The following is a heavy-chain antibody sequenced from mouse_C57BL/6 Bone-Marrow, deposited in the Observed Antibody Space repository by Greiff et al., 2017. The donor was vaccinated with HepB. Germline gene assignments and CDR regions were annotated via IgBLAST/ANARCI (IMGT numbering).Heavy chain of an antibody. J-gene: IGHJ2*01. CDR3: ANSNYFDY. Sequence: VKLKESGPELVKPGASVKISCKASGYAFSSSWMNWVKQRPGKGLEWIGRIYPGDGDTNYNGKFKGKATLTADKSSSTAYMQLSSLTSEDSAVYFCANSNYFDYWGQGTTLTVSS. CDR2: IYPGDGDT. CDR1: GYAFSSSW. V-gene: IGHV1-82*01. D-gene: IGHD2-5*01.